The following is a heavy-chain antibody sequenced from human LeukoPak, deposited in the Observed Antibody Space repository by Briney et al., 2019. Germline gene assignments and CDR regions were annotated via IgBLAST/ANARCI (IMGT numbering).Heavy chain of an antibody. CDR2: ISSSGSTI. CDR1: GFTFINYW. Sequence: GGSLRLSCAASGFTFINYWMHWIRQAPGKGLVWVSYISSSGSTIYYADSVKGRFTISRDNGKNSVYLQMNSLRAEDTAVYYCARGYIAVDYGMDVWGQGTTVTVSS. J-gene: IGHJ6*02. D-gene: IGHD6-19*01. V-gene: IGHV3-11*01. CDR3: ARGYIAVDYGMDV.